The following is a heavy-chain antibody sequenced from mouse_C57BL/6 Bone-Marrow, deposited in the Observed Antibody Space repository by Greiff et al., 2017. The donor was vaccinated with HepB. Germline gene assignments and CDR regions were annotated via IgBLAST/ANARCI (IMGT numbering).Heavy chain of an antibody. CDR1: GYTFTDYN. Sequence: EVQLQQSGPELVKPGASVKMSCKASGYTFTDYNMHWVKQSHGKSLEWIGYINPNNGSTSYNQKFKGKATLTVNKSSSTAYMELRSLTSEDSAVYYCARWPPWLLSYFDYWGQGTTLTVSS. CDR2: INPNNGST. J-gene: IGHJ2*01. D-gene: IGHD2-3*01. V-gene: IGHV1-22*01. CDR3: ARWPPWLLSYFDY.